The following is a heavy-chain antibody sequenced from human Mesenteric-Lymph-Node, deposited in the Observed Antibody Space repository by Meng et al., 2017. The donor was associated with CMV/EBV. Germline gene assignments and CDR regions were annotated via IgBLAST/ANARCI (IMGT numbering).Heavy chain of an antibody. CDR1: GYSFTSYW. Sequence: GESLKISCKGSGYSFTSYWIGWVRQMPGKGLEWMGIIYPGDSDTRYSPSFQGQVTISADKSISTAYLQWSSLKDSDTAMYYFARLAATVTTRPLLGYYYYGMDVWGQGTTVTVSS. V-gene: IGHV5-51*01. CDR2: IYPGDSDT. D-gene: IGHD4-11*01. J-gene: IGHJ6*02. CDR3: ARLAATVTTRPLLGYYYYGMDV.